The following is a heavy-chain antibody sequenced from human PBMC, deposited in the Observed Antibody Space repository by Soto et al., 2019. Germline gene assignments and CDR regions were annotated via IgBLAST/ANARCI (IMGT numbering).Heavy chain of an antibody. J-gene: IGHJ6*02. CDR3: ARDRGIVGTYYYYGMDV. CDR1: GFTVSSNY. Sequence: GGSLRLSCAASGFTVSSNYMSWVRQAPGKGLEWVSVIYSGGSTYYADSVKGRFTISRDNSKNTLYLQMNSLRAEDTAVYYCARDRGIVGTYYYYGMDVWGQGTTVTVSS. CDR2: IYSGGST. D-gene: IGHD1-26*01. V-gene: IGHV3-53*01.